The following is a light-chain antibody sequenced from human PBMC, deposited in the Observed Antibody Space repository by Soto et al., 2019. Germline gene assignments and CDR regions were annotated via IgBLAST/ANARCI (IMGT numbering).Light chain of an antibody. Sequence: EIVLTQSPATLSLSPGERATLSCRASQSVSSYLAWYQQKPGQAPRLLIYDASNRATGIPARFSGSGSGPDIPLTISSLEPEDFAVYYCQQRSNWPPYTFGQGTKLEIK. CDR1: QSVSSY. V-gene: IGKV3-11*01. J-gene: IGKJ2*01. CDR3: QQRSNWPPYT. CDR2: DAS.